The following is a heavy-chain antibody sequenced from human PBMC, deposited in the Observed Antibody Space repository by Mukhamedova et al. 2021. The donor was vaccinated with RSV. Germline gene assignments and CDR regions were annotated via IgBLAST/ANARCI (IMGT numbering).Heavy chain of an antibody. CDR2: MYPGDSDT. D-gene: IGHD5-18*01. CDR3: ASLIGDTGHDY. V-gene: IGHV5-51*01. J-gene: IGHJ4*02. Sequence: GIMYPGDSDTRYSPSFQGQVTISADKSISTAYLQWSSLKAPDTAIYYCASLIGDTGHDYWGQGTLITVSS.